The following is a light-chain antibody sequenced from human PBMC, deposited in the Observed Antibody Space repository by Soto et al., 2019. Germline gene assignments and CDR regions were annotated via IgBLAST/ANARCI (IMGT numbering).Light chain of an antibody. Sequence: EIVLTQSPGTLSLSPGERATLSCRASQSVSSSYLAWYQQKPGQAPSLLMYGASSRATGIPDRFSGSGSGTDFTLTISRLEPEDFAEYYFQQYGSSPFTFGGGTKVEIK. CDR2: GAS. CDR3: QQYGSSPFT. V-gene: IGKV3-20*01. CDR1: QSVSSSY. J-gene: IGKJ4*01.